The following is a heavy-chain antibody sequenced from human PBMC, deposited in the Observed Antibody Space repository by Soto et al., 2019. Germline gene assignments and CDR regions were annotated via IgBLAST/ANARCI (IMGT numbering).Heavy chain of an antibody. Sequence: QVQLVQSGAEVKKPGASVKVSCKASGYTFIGYYIHWVRQAPGQGLEWMGRINPRSGDTTYAQKFQGRLTMTRDTSISTAYRELSSLSSDDTAVYYCGRDGVGATPLGWFDPWGQGSLVTVSS. J-gene: IGHJ5*02. V-gene: IGHV1-2*06. CDR2: INPRSGDT. CDR1: GYTFIGYY. CDR3: GRDGVGATPLGWFDP. D-gene: IGHD1-26*01.